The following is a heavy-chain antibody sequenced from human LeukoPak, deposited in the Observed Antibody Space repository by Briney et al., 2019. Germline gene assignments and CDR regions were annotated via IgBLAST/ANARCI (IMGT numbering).Heavy chain of an antibody. D-gene: IGHD6-6*01. CDR2: IYYSGST. CDR3: ARAEYSSSIYYYYMDV. J-gene: IGHJ6*03. V-gene: IGHV4-59*08. CDR1: GGSTSSYY. Sequence: SETLSLTCTVSGGSTSSYYWSWIRQPPGKGLEWIGYIYYSGSTNYNPSLKSRVTMSVDTSKNQFSLKLSSVTAADTAVYYCARAEYSSSIYYYYMDVWGKGTTVTVSS.